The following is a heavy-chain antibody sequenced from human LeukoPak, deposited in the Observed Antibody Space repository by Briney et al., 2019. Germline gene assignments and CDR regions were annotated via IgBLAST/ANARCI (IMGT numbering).Heavy chain of an antibody. J-gene: IGHJ4*02. V-gene: IGHV3-20*04. Sequence: GGSLRLSCAASGFTFDDYAMSWVRQTPGKGLEWVSGTNWDGGRTGYADSVKGRFTISRDNAKNSLYLKMNSLRVEDTAMYYCARDGLRRPPTPYCGGDCPLDYWGQGTLVSVSS. CDR2: TNWDGGRT. CDR3: ARDGLRRPPTPYCGGDCPLDY. D-gene: IGHD2-21*02. CDR1: GFTFDDYA.